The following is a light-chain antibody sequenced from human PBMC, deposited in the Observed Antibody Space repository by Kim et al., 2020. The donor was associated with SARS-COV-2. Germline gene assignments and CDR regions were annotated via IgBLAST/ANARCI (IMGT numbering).Light chain of an antibody. Sequence: GQSITISCSGTSSEVGGYNYVSWYQQHPGKAPTLMIYDVSKRPTGVSNRFYGSKLGNTASLTISGLQGEDEADYYCSSYTSSNTWVFGGGTKLTVL. CDR3: SSYTSSNTWV. CDR2: DVS. V-gene: IGLV2-14*03. J-gene: IGLJ3*02. CDR1: SSEVGGYNY.